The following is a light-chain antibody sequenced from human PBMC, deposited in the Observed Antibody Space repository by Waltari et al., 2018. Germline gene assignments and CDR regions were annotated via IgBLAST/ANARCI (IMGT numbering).Light chain of an antibody. V-gene: IGKV1-39*01. Sequence: DIQMNPSPSPLSASVGDRVIITCRASQSISTYVNWYQQKPGKAPKVLISAASSLQSGVPLRFSASGSGTDFTLTISSLQPEDFATYYCQQSYTTPPTFGQGTELEIK. J-gene: IGKJ2*01. CDR2: AAS. CDR1: QSISTY. CDR3: QQSYTTPPT.